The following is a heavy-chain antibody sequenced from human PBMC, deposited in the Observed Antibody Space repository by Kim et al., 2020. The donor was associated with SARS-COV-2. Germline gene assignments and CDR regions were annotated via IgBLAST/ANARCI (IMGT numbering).Heavy chain of an antibody. Sequence: GGSLRLSCAASGFTFSSYWMHWVRQAPGKGLVWVSRINSDGSSTRYADSVKGRFTXSRDNAKNTLYXQMNSLRAEDTAVYYCARPGYSSGWSGFDPWGQGTXVTVSS. CDR2: INSDGSST. CDR3: ARPGYSSGWSGFDP. J-gene: IGHJ5*02. V-gene: IGHV3-74*01. CDR1: GFTFSSYW. D-gene: IGHD6-19*01.